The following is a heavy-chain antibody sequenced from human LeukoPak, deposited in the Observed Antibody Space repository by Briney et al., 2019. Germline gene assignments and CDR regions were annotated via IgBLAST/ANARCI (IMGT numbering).Heavy chain of an antibody. CDR1: GFTFSSYG. CDR3: VKDPDGIAAAGTVGDYFDY. V-gene: IGHV3-30*18. Sequence: GGSLRLSCAASGFTFSSYGMHWVRQAPGKGLEWVAVISYDGSNKYYADSVKGRFTISRDNSKNTLYLQMNSLRAEDTAVYYCVKDPDGIAAAGTVGDYFDYWGQGTLVTVSS. CDR2: ISYDGSNK. J-gene: IGHJ4*02. D-gene: IGHD6-13*01.